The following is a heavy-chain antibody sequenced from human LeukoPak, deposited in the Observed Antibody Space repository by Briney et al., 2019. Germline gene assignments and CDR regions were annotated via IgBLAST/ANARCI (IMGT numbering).Heavy chain of an antibody. V-gene: IGHV3-64*01. Sequence: GGSLRLSCAASGFTFSSHAMHWVRQAPGKGLEYVSAISSNGGSTYYANSVKGRFTISRDNSKNTLYLQMGSLRAEDMAVYYCARSPGEVVNPEYAFDIWGQGTMVTVSS. CDR1: GFTFSSHA. CDR2: ISSNGGST. J-gene: IGHJ3*02. D-gene: IGHD3-10*01. CDR3: ARSPGEVVNPEYAFDI.